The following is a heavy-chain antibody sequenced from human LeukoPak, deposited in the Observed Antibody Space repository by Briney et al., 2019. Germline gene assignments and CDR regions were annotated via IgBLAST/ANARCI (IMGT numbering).Heavy chain of an antibody. J-gene: IGHJ4*02. CDR3: TREGSAQQLVYSSGSGGFDY. V-gene: IGHV3-23*01. D-gene: IGHD6-13*01. CDR1: GFTFSSYA. CDR2: ISGSGGST. Sequence: PGGSLRLSCAASGFTFSSYAMSWVRQVPGKGLEWVSAISGSGGSTYYADSVKGRFTISRDNSKNTLYLQMNSLRAEDTAVYYCTREGSAQQLVYSSGSGGFDYWGQGTLVTVSS.